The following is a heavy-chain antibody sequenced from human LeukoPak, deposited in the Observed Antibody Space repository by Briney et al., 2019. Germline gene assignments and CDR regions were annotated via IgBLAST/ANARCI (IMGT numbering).Heavy chain of an antibody. J-gene: IGHJ4*02. CDR2: IYSGGST. V-gene: IGHV3-53*01. CDR3: ARSEMATILGFDY. D-gene: IGHD5-24*01. CDR1: GFTVRSNY. Sequence: GGSLRLSCAASGFTVRSNYLNWVRQAPGKGLEWVSVIYSGGSTYYADSVKGRFTISRDNSKNTLYLQMNSLRAEDTAVYYCARSEMATILGFDYWGQGTLVTVSS.